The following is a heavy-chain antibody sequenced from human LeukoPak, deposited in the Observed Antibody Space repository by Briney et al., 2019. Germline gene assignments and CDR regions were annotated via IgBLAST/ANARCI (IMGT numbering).Heavy chain of an antibody. Sequence: ASVKVSCKASGYTFTSYGISWVRQAPGQGLEWMGWINPNSGGTNYAQKFQGRVTMTRDTSISTAYMELSRLRSDDTAVYYCARDGGTIFGVVIIRAFDIWGQGTMVTVSS. D-gene: IGHD3-3*01. CDR1: GYTFTSYG. V-gene: IGHV1-2*02. CDR2: INPNSGGT. J-gene: IGHJ3*02. CDR3: ARDGGTIFGVVIIRAFDI.